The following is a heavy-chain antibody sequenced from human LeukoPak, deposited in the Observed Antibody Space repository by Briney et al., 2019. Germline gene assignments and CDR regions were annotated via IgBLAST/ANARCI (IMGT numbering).Heavy chain of an antibody. J-gene: IGHJ4*02. Sequence: ASVKVSCKVSGYTFTNSAFSWVRQAPGQGLEWMGWISAYNGNTKYAQKVQGRVTMATDTSTSTVYMELRSLRSEDTAIYYCVRVPPGTTIYAYWGQGTLVTVSS. CDR2: ISAYNGNT. D-gene: IGHD1-14*01. CDR1: GYTFTNSA. CDR3: VRVPPGTTIYAY. V-gene: IGHV1-18*01.